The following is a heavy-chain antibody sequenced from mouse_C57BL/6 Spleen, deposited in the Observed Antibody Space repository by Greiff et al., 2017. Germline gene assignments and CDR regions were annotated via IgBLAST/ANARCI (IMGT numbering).Heavy chain of an antibody. CDR2: ISDGGSYT. V-gene: IGHV5-4*03. CDR3: ARAEGQGWYFDV. Sequence: DVMLVESGGGLVKPGGSLKLSCAASGFTFSSYAMSWVRQTPEKRLEWVATISDGGSYTYYPDNVKGRFTISRDNAKNNLYLQMSHLKSEDTAMYYCARAEGQGWYFDVWGTGTTVTVSS. D-gene: IGHD3-3*01. CDR1: GFTFSSYA. J-gene: IGHJ1*03.